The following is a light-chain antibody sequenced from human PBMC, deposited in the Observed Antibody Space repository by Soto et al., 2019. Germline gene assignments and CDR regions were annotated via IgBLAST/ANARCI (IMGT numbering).Light chain of an antibody. J-gene: IGKJ2*01. CDR1: QSIGSW. CDR3: QQYNDFQYT. Sequence: DIKMSHSPSTLSAAVGDGVTITCRASQSIGSWLAWYQQKPGKAPELLISKATNLQTGVPSRFSGSGSGTDFSLTISSLQPVDSATYYCQQYNDFQYTFGQGTKV. V-gene: IGKV1-5*03. CDR2: KAT.